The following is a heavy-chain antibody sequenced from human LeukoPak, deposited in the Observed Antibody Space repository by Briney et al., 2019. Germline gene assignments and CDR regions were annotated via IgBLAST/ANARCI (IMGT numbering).Heavy chain of an antibody. CDR1: GYAFNVYY. V-gene: IGHV1-2*02. CDR3: VRENWHYDY. J-gene: IGHJ4*02. Sequence: ASVKVSCKASGYAFNVYYIHWVRQAPGQGLEWMGWIHPDSGATSYAQKFQGRVTLTRDRSITTLYMELSSLRSDDTAIYYCVRENWHYDYWGQGTQATVSS. D-gene: IGHD1-7*01. CDR2: IHPDSGAT.